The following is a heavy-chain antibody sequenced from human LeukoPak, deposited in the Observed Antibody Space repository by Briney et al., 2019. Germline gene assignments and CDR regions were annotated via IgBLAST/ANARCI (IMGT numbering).Heavy chain of an antibody. CDR1: GFTFSSYE. J-gene: IGHJ4*02. CDR2: ISSSGSTI. Sequence: GGSLRLSCAVSGFTFSSYEMNWVRQAPGKGLEWVSYISSSGSTIYYADSVKGRFTISRDNAKNSVYLQMNSLRAEDTAVYYCARETAAAFFDYWGQGTLVTVSS. CDR3: ARETAAAFFDY. V-gene: IGHV3-48*03. D-gene: IGHD6-13*01.